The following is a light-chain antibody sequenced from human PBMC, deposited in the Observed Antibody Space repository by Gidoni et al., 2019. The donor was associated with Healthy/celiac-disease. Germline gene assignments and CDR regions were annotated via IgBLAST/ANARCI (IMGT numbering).Light chain of an antibody. V-gene: IGKV2-28*01. CDR1: QSLLNSNRYNY. CDR2: LGS. J-gene: IGKJ4*01. Sequence: VMTQSPLSLPVTPGEPASISCWSSQSLLNSNRYNYFDWYLQKPGQSPQLLIYLGSNRASGVPDRFSGSGSGTDFTLKISRVEAEDVGVYYCMQALQTPRTFGGGTKVEIK. CDR3: MQALQTPRT.